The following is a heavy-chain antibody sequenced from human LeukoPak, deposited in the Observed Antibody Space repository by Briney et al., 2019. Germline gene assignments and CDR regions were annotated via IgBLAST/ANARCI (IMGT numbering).Heavy chain of an antibody. CDR1: GGTFSSYA. CDR3: ARDRSTTTGHWFDP. J-gene: IGHJ5*02. D-gene: IGHD5/OR15-5a*01. V-gene: IGHV1-69*13. Sequence: ASVKVSCKASGGTFSSYAISWERQAPGQGLEWMGGIIPIFGTANYAQKFQGRVTITADESTSTAYMELSSLRSEDTAVYYCARDRSTTTGHWFDPWGQGPLVSVSS. CDR2: IIPIFGTA.